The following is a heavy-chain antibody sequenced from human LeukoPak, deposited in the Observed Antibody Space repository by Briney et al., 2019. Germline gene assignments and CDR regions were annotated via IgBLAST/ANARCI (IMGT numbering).Heavy chain of an antibody. J-gene: IGHJ4*02. CDR2: ISGSGGST. D-gene: IGHD6-6*01. Sequence: QTGGSLRLSCAASGFTFSSYAMSWVRQAPGKGLEWVSAISGSGGSTYYADSVKGRFTISRDNSKDTLYLQMNSLRAEDTAVYYCAKSHAVAAHLGYWGQGTLVTVSS. V-gene: IGHV3-23*01. CDR3: AKSHAVAAHLGY. CDR1: GFTFSSYA.